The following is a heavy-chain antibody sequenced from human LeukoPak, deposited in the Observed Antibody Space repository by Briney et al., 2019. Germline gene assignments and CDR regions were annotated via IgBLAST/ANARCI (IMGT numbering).Heavy chain of an antibody. D-gene: IGHD1-26*01. J-gene: IGHJ4*02. CDR3: ARRVGATTRYLDY. CDR1: GFTFSSYA. Sequence: GRSLRLSCAASGFTFSSYAMHWVRQAPGKGLEWVAVISYDGSNKCYADSVKGRFTISRDNSKNTLYLQMNSLRAEDTAVYYCARRVGATTRYLDYWGQGTLVTVSS. V-gene: IGHV3-30-3*01. CDR2: ISYDGSNK.